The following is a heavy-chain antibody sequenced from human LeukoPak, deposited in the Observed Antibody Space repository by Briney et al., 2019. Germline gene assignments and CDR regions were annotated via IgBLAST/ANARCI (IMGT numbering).Heavy chain of an antibody. J-gene: IGHJ4*02. CDR3: ARVAEYDFWSGYQGYYFGY. D-gene: IGHD3-3*01. CDR2: ISSSGSTI. V-gene: IGHV3-11*01. CDR1: GFTFSDYY. Sequence: GGSLRLSCAASGFTFSDYYMSWIRQAPGKGLEWVSYISSSGSTIYYADSVKGRFTISRDNAKNSLYLQMNSLRAEDTAVYYCARVAEYDFWSGYQGYYFGYWGQGTLVTVSS.